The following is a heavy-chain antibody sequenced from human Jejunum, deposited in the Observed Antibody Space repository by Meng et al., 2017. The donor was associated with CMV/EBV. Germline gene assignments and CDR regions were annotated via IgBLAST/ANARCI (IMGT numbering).Heavy chain of an antibody. J-gene: IGHJ3*01. V-gene: IGHV4-31*02. Sequence: SGGALSSGNYYWSWLRQLPGKGLEWIGYTFYSGAPYYTPSLPRRVTISVDTSKNQYSLNLTSVTAADTGVYYCAGERGSSFLEEAFDVWGRGTLVTVSS. D-gene: IGHD3-3*01. CDR2: TFYSGAP. CDR1: GGALSSGNYY. CDR3: AGERGSSFLEEAFDV.